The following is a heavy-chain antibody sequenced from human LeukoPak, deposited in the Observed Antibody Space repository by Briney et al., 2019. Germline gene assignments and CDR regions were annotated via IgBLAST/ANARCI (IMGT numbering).Heavy chain of an antibody. D-gene: IGHD6-13*01. CDR3: ARQLGILMPGNWFDP. J-gene: IGHJ5*02. Sequence: PSETLSLTCTVSGGSISSSSYYWGWIRQPPGKGLEWIGSIYYSGSTYYNPSLKSRVTISVDTSKNPFSLKLSSVTAADTAVYYCARQLGILMPGNWFDPWGQGTLVTVSS. CDR1: GGSISSSSYY. CDR2: IYYSGST. V-gene: IGHV4-39*01.